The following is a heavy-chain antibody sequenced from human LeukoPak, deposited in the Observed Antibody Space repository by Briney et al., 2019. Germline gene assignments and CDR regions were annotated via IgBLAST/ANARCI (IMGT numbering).Heavy chain of an antibody. J-gene: IGHJ4*02. CDR2: IYYSGST. CDR1: GGSISSYY. CDR3: ARDISWELLFDY. D-gene: IGHD1-26*01. Sequence: SETLSLTCTVSGGSISSYYWSWIRHPPGKGLEWIGYIYYSGSTNYNPSLKSRVTISVDTSKNQFSLKLSSVTAADTAVYYCARDISWELLFDYWGQGALVTVSS. V-gene: IGHV4-59*12.